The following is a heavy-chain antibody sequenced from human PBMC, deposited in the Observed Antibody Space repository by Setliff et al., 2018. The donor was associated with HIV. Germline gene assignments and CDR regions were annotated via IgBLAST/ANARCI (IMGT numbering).Heavy chain of an antibody. Sequence: KPSETLSLTCSVSGGSISSGSYYWTWIRQPAGKGPEWIGHIYTNGYTNYNPSLKSRVTISVDTSRNEFSLKLSSVTAADTAVYYCATDPTSYCTGGNCHSGRFASWGQGTLVTVSS. J-gene: IGHJ4*02. D-gene: IGHD2-15*01. CDR1: GGSISSGSYY. CDR3: ATDPTSYCTGGNCHSGRFAS. CDR2: IYTNGYT. V-gene: IGHV4-61*09.